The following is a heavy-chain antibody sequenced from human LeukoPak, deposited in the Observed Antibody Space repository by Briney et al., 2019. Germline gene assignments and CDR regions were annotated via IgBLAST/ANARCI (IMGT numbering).Heavy chain of an antibody. V-gene: IGHV3-23*01. CDR2: ISGSGGNT. J-gene: IGHJ4*02. Sequence: PGGSLRLSYAASGFTFSSYAMSWVRQAPGKGLEWVSVISGSGGNTYYTDSVKGRFTISRDNSKNTLYLQMNSLRAEDTAIYYCAKDAAQLERRGYFDYWGQGTLVTVSS. CDR3: AKDAAQLERRGYFDY. CDR1: GFTFSSYA. D-gene: IGHD1-1*01.